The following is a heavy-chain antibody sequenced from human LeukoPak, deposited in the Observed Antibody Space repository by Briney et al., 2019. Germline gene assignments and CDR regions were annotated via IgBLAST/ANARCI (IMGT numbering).Heavy chain of an antibody. Sequence: GESLKISCRGSGYSFTNFWIGWVRQMPGTGLDWMGIIYPGDSDTRYSPSFQGQVTISADKSISTAYLQWSSLKASDTAMYYCARDTIFDYWGQGTLVTVSS. CDR3: ARDTIFDY. J-gene: IGHJ4*02. CDR1: GYSFTNFW. CDR2: IYPGDSDT. D-gene: IGHD3-3*01. V-gene: IGHV5-51*01.